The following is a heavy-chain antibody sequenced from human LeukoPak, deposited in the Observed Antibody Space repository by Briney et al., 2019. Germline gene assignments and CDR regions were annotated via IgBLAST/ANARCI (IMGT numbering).Heavy chain of an antibody. V-gene: IGHV3-66*01. CDR1: GFTVSSNY. J-gene: IGHJ4*02. CDR3: ARDQFSSGYYYYFDY. Sequence: GGSLRLSCAASGFTVSSNYMSWVRQAPGKGLEWVSVIYSGGSTYYADSVKGRFTISRDNSKNTLYLQMNSLRAEDTAVYYRARDQFSSGYYYYFDYWGQGTLVTVSS. CDR2: IYSGGST. D-gene: IGHD3-22*01.